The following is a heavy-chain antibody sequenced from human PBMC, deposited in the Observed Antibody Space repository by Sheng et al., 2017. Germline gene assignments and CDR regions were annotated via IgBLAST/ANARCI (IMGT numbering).Heavy chain of an antibody. D-gene: IGHD4-17*01. J-gene: IGHJ4*02. CDR1: GFMFSNYG. CDR3: ARDPLYGGNLGGFDY. CDR2: TWSDVSNK. Sequence: QVQLVESGGAMVQPGRSLRLSCGASGFMFSNYGMHWVRQAPGKGLEWVAVTWSDVSNKYYTDSVKGRFTISRDNSKNTLYLQMNSLTAEDTAVYYCARDPLYGGNLGGFDYWGQGTLVTVSS. V-gene: IGHV3-33*01.